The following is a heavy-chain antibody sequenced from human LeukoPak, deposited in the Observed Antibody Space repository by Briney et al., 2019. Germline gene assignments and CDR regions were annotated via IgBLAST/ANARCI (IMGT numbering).Heavy chain of an antibody. J-gene: IGHJ6*02. CDR1: GYTLTELS. CDR3: ARDAERWLQGGYYYYGMDV. D-gene: IGHD5-24*01. Sequence: ASVKVSCKVSGYTLTELSMHWVRQAPGKGLEWMGGFDPEDGETIYAQKFQGRVTMTEDTSTDTAYMELSSLRSEDTAVYYCARDAERWLQGGYYYYGMDVWGQGTTVTVSS. CDR2: FDPEDGET. V-gene: IGHV1-24*01.